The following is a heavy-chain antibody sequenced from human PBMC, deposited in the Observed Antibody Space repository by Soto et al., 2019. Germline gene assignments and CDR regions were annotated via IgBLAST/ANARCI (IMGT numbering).Heavy chain of an antibody. CDR1: GFSFSSYG. Sequence: HPVESLKISCVASGFSFSSYGMSWVRQAPGKGLEWASIISGSGDAKYYADSVKGRFTISRDNAKNTLYLQMKILRAEDTAVYYCARDAHPNGGNLKYFDSWGQGSMVTVS. D-gene: IGHD2-21*02. J-gene: IGHJ4*02. V-gene: IGHV3-23*01. CDR2: ISGSGDAK. CDR3: ARDAHPNGGNLKYFDS.